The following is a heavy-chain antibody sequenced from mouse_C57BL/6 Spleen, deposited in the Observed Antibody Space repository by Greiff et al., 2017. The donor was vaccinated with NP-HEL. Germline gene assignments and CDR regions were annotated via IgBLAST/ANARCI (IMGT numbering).Heavy chain of an antibody. J-gene: IGHJ1*03. CDR1: GYSFTGYY. CDR2: INPSTGGT. Sequence: EVQLQQSGPELVKPGASVKISCKASGYSFTGYYMNWVKQSPEKSLEWIGEINPSTGGTTYNQKFKAKATLTVDKSSSTAYMQLKSLTSEDSAVYYCARRYDYWYFDVWGTGTTVTVSS. V-gene: IGHV1-42*01. D-gene: IGHD2-3*01. CDR3: ARRYDYWYFDV.